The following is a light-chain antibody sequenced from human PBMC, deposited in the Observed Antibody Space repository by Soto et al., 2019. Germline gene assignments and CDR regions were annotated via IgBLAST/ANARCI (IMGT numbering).Light chain of an antibody. Sequence: QSALTQPASVSGSPGQSITISCTGNSSDVGGYNYVSWYQQHPGKAPKLMIYEVSNRPSGVSNRFSGSKSGNTASLTISGLQAEDEADYYCSSYTSSSTLDVFGTGTKVTVL. CDR3: SSYTSSSTLDV. CDR2: EVS. J-gene: IGLJ1*01. V-gene: IGLV2-14*01. CDR1: SSDVGGYNY.